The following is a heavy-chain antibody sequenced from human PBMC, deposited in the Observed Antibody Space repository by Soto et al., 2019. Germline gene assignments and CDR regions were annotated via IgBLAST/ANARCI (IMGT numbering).Heavy chain of an antibody. D-gene: IGHD3-22*01. CDR2: INPSGGST. Sequence: APVKVSCKASGYTFTSYYMHWVRQAPGQGLEWMGIINPSGGSTSYAQKFQGRVTMTRDTSTSTVYMELSSLRSEDTAVYYCARGGRIFTMIVVVINYWGQGTLIAVSS. CDR1: GYTFTSYY. CDR3: ARGGRIFTMIVVVINY. J-gene: IGHJ4*02. V-gene: IGHV1-46*03.